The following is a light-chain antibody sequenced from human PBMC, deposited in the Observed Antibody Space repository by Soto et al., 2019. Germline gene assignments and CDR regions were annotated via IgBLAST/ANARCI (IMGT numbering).Light chain of an antibody. CDR1: TSDIGSNT. CDR3: EAWDDSLNGPV. J-gene: IGLJ3*02. V-gene: IGLV1-44*01. CDR2: DNN. Sequence: QSVLTQPPSASGTPGQKITISCSGSTSDIGSNTVNWYQQVPGTAPKLLIYDNNQRPSGVPDRFSGSKSGTSASLAISGLQSEDEADYYCEAWDDSLNGPVFGGGTKLTVL.